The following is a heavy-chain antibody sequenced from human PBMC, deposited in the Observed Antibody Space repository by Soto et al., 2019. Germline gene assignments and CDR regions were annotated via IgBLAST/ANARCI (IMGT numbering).Heavy chain of an antibody. CDR3: TRARSSRVATGGFSKD. J-gene: IGHJ4*02. V-gene: IGHV3-7*03. Sequence: EVQLVESGGDLVQPGGSLRLSCAASGFIFTNYWMSWVRQGPGKGLEWVANVKQDGSVKRYVDSVKGRFTISRDNAKNSEYLQLTSLRVDDTAFYYGTRARSSRVATGGFSKDWGQGNLVTVSS. CDR2: VKQDGSVK. D-gene: IGHD2-15*01. CDR1: GFIFTNYW.